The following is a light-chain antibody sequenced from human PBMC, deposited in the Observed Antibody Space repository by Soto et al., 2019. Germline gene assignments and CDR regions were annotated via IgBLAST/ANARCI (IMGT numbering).Light chain of an antibody. Sequence: TLSPWTLRLYTTYLSSLSCRASQSVSRSYLGWYQQKPGQAPRLLMYGASIRAAGVPDRFSGSGSGTEFTRTISRLEPEDFTVYDCHQYGKFRQGTKVEI. CDR1: QSVSRSY. V-gene: IGKV3-20*01. CDR3: HQYGK. J-gene: IGKJ1*01. CDR2: GAS.